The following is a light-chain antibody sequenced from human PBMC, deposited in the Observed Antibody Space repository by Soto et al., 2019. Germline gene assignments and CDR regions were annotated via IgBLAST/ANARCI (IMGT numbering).Light chain of an antibody. V-gene: IGKV1-27*01. CDR3: QNYNGAPWT. Sequence: DIQMTQSPSSLPASVGDRVTITCRASQDISNYLAWYQQKPGKVPKLLIYDAFTLHSGVPSRFSGSGSGTDFTLTISGLQPEYVANYYCQNYNGAPWTFGQGTKVEI. J-gene: IGKJ1*01. CDR2: DAF. CDR1: QDISNY.